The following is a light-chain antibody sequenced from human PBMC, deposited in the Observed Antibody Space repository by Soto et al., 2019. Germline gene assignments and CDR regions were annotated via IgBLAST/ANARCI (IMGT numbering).Light chain of an antibody. CDR2: KAS. J-gene: IGKJ1*01. Sequence: DIQMTQSPSTLSASVGDRVTITCRASQSISTWLAWYQHKPGKAPKLLIYKASSLESGVPSRFSGSESGTEFTFTISSLEPDDFATYYCQQYNHYWTFGQGTKVEVK. CDR1: QSISTW. V-gene: IGKV1-5*03. CDR3: QQYNHYWT.